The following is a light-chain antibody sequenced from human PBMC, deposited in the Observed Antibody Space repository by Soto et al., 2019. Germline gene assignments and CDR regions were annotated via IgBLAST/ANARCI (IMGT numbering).Light chain of an antibody. V-gene: IGKV3-15*01. CDR1: QSINAH. CDR3: QQYNTWLWT. CDR2: GAS. J-gene: IGKJ1*01. Sequence: EVVMTQSPATLSVSPGERVTLSCRASQSINAHLAWYQQKPGQAPRLLIHGASTRPTGIPATFSGSGSATEIILTISSLHSEYFAVNYCQQYNTWLWTFGQGNKVEIQ.